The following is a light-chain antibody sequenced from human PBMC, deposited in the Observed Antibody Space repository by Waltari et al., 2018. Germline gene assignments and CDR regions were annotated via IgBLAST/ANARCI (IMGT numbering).Light chain of an antibody. CDR2: SND. Sequence: QSVLTQAPSASGTPGQRVTISCSAGSSNIGSKPVSWYQQLPGAAPKLLIYSNDRRPSGVPDRFSGSKSGTSASLAISGLQSEDEADYYCSSWDDSLSGRVFGPGTRVTVL. CDR1: SSNIGSKP. J-gene: IGLJ1*01. CDR3: SSWDDSLSGRV. V-gene: IGLV1-44*01.